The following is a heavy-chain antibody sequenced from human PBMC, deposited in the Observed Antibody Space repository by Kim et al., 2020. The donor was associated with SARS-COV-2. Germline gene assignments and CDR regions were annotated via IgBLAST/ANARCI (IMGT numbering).Heavy chain of an antibody. D-gene: IGHD6-13*01. CDR2: ISYDGSNK. Sequence: GGSLRLSCAASGFTFSSYAMHWVRQAPGKGLEWVAVISYDGSNKYYADSVKGRFTISRDNSKNTLYLQMNSLRAEDTAVYYCARALGGGYSSPLDYWGKG. J-gene: IGHJ4*02. CDR1: GFTFSSYA. V-gene: IGHV3-30-3*01. CDR3: ARALGGGYSSPLDY.